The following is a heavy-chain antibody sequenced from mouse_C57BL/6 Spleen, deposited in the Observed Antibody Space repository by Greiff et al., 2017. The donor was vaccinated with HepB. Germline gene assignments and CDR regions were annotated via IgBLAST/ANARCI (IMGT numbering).Heavy chain of an antibody. CDR2: ISDGGSYT. J-gene: IGHJ4*01. CDR3: ARDEGLRRGAAMDY. CDR1: GFTFSSYA. V-gene: IGHV5-4*01. Sequence: EVKVEESGGGLVKPGGSLKLSCAASGFTFSSYAMSWVRQTPEKRLEWVATISDGGSYTYYPDNVKGRFTISRDNAKNNLYLQMSHLKSEDTAMYYCARDEGLRRGAAMDYWGQGTSVTVSS. D-gene: IGHD2-2*01.